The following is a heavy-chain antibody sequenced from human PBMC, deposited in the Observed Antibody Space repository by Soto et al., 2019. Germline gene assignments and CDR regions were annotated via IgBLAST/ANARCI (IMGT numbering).Heavy chain of an antibody. D-gene: IGHD3-9*01. J-gene: IGHJ5*02. CDR1: GGSISSYY. Sequence: SETLSLTCTVSGGSISSYYWIWIRQPPGKGLEWIGYIYYSGSTNYNPSLKSRVTISVDTSKNQFSLKLSSVTAADTAVYYCARHNLAGFGYYDILTGSRLWFDPWGQGTLVTVSS. V-gene: IGHV4-59*08. CDR3: ARHNLAGFGYYDILTGSRLWFDP. CDR2: IYYSGST.